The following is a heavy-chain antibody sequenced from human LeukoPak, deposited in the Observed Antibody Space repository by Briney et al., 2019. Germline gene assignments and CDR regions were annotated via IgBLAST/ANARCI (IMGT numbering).Heavy chain of an antibody. V-gene: IGHV4-59*11. Sequence: PSXTLSLTCIVSGASISSHYWSWIRQPPGKRMEWTGYVHHDGTTNQNPSLKSRVAISIDTSRNQMSLKLYSMTAADTAMYYCARGSTRADDYWGQGILVTVS. D-gene: IGHD2/OR15-2a*01. J-gene: IGHJ4*02. CDR2: VHHDGTT. CDR1: GASISSHY. CDR3: ARGSTRADDY.